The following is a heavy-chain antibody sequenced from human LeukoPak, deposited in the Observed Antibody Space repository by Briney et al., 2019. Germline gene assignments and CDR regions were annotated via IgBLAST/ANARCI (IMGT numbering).Heavy chain of an antibody. V-gene: IGHV3-15*01. Sequence: KTGGSLRLSCAASGFTFSNAWMSWVRQAPGKGLEWVGRIKSKTDGGTTDYAAPVRGRFTISRDDSKNTLYLQMNSLKTEDTAVYYCTKRAIYYDIHYWGQGTLVTVSS. CDR1: GFTFSNAW. CDR2: IKSKTDGGTT. J-gene: IGHJ4*02. CDR3: TKRAIYYDIHY. D-gene: IGHD3-22*01.